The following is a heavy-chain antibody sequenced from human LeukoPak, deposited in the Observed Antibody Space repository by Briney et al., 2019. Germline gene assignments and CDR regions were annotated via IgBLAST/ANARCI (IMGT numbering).Heavy chain of an antibody. D-gene: IGHD3-10*01. CDR3: ARELWSYYYGSGSSFDY. CDR2: ISAYNGNT. CDR1: GYTFTSYG. V-gene: IGHV1-18*01. J-gene: IGHJ4*02. Sequence: GASVKVSCTASGYTFTSYGISWVRQAPGQGLEWMGWISAYNGNTNYAQKLQGRVTMTTDTSTSTAYMELRSLRSDDTAVYYCARELWSYYYGSGSSFDYWGQGTLVTVSS.